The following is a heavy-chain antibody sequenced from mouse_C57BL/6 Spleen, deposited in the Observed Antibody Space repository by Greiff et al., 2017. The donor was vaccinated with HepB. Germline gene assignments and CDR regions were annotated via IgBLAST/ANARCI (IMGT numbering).Heavy chain of an antibody. CDR3: ARTSITTVVEGFAY. CDR1: GYSFTDYN. D-gene: IGHD1-1*01. J-gene: IGHJ3*01. CDR2: INPNYGTT. Sequence: LVESGPELVKPGASVKISCKASGYSFTDYNMNWVKQSNGKSLEWIGVINPNYGTTSYNQKFKGKATLTVDQSSSTAYMQLNSLTSEDSAVYYCARTSITTVVEGFAYWGQGTLVTVSA. V-gene: IGHV1-39*01.